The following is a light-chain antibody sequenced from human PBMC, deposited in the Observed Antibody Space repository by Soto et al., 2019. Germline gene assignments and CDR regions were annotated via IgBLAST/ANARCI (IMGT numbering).Light chain of an antibody. CDR1: SSDFGTYIL. CDR2: EGS. Sequence: QSVLTQPASVSGSPGQSITISCTGTSSDFGTYILVSWYQQHPGKAPKLMIYEGSKRPSGVSSRFSGSESGNTASLTISGLQAEDEADYYCCSYAGTDTYVFGTGTKVTVL. V-gene: IGLV2-23*01. CDR3: CSYAGTDTYV. J-gene: IGLJ1*01.